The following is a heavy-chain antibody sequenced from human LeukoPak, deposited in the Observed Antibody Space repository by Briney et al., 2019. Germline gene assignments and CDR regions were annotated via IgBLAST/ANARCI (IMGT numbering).Heavy chain of an antibody. V-gene: IGHV1-69*04. CDR3: ARGQNYDFWSGYASWFDP. Sequence: GASVKVSCKASGGTFSSYAISWVRQAPGQGLEWMGRIIPILGIANYAQEFQGRVTITADKSTSTAYMELSSLRSEDTAVYYCARGQNYDFWSGYASWFDPWGQGTLVTVSS. D-gene: IGHD3-3*01. J-gene: IGHJ5*02. CDR2: IIPILGIA. CDR1: GGTFSSYA.